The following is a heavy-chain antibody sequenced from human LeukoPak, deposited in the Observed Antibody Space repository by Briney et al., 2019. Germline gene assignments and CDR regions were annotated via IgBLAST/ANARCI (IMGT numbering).Heavy chain of an antibody. J-gene: IGHJ4*02. D-gene: IGHD5-18*01. V-gene: IGHV3-48*03. CDR3: ARAGYSYGPKNLYYFDY. Sequence: GGSLRLSCAASGFTFSSYEMNWVRQAPGKGLEWVSYISSSGSTTYYADSVKGRFTISRDNAKNSLYLQMNSLRAEDTAVYYCARAGYSYGPKNLYYFDYWGQGTLVTVSS. CDR2: ISSSGSTT. CDR1: GFTFSSYE.